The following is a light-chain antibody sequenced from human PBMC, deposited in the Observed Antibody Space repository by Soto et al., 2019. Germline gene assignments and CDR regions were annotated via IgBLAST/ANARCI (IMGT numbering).Light chain of an antibody. Sequence: QSVLTQSPSASVTPGQRVTISCSGTSSNIGTNYVYWYQQLPGTAPKVLIYSNDKRPSGVPDRFSGSKSGTSASLAISGLRSEDEADYYCAAWDDSLSGPPFGGGTKVTVL. CDR1: SSNIGTNY. J-gene: IGLJ2*01. CDR2: SND. CDR3: AAWDDSLSGPP. V-gene: IGLV1-47*01.